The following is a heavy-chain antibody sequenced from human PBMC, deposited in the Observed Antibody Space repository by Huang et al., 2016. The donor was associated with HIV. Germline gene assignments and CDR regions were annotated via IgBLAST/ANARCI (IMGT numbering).Heavy chain of an antibody. CDR3: ATGPRGSGSFN. J-gene: IGHJ4*02. CDR1: GGTFSSYV. D-gene: IGHD1-26*01. V-gene: IGHV1-69*01. CDR2: ITPNFDKT. Sequence: QVQLVQSGAEVKKPGSSVKVSCKASGGTFSSYVISWVRQAPGQGLEWMGGITPNFDKTNYAQKFQGRGTIIADESTRTAYMEMSSLRPEDTATYYCATGPRGSGSFNWGQGTLVIVSS.